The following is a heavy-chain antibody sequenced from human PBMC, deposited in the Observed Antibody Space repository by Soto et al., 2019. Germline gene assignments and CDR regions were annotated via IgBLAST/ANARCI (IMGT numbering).Heavy chain of an antibody. CDR1: GYNFIDHY. Sequence: ASVKVSCKASGYNFIDHYIHWVRQAPGQGLEWMGYIDPQNGVTSLSQKFKYRVIMTSDTSISTVFMELTNLRSDETALYYFDNWGQGTQVTVSS. J-gene: IGHJ4*02. CDR2: IDPQNGVT. CDR3: DN. V-gene: IGHV1-2*02.